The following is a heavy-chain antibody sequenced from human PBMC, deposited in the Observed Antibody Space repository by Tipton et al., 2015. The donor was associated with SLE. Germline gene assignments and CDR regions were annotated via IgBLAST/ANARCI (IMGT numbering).Heavy chain of an antibody. J-gene: IGHJ4*02. V-gene: IGHV3-73*01. CDR1: GFAFSGSA. CDR3: ARLEPYDYTTPHY. Sequence: SLRLSCAASGFAFSGSAMHWVRQASGKGLEWVGRIRSKVHSYATAYASSVKGRFTVSRDDSQNTAYLQMNTLKTEDTAVYYCARLEPYDYTTPHYWGQGTLVTVSS. D-gene: IGHD3-16*01. CDR2: IRSKVHSYAT.